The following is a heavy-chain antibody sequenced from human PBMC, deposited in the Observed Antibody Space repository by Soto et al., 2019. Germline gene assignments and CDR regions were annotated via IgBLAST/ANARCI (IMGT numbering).Heavy chain of an antibody. D-gene: IGHD6-19*01. CDR1: GFTFTSYT. J-gene: IGHJ4*02. Sequence: EVQLLESGGGLVQPGGSLRLSCAASGFTFTSYTMSWVRQSPGKGLEWVSTISGSGITYYADSVKGRFTISRDNSKNTLYLQMNSLRADDTATYSCAKDLGVVPGTGDGFDHWGQGTLVTVSS. V-gene: IGHV3-23*01. CDR3: AKDLGVVPGTGDGFDH. CDR2: ISGSGIT.